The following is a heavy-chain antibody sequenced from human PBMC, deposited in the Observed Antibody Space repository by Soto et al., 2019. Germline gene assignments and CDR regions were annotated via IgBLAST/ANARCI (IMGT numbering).Heavy chain of an antibody. Sequence: PSETLSLTCAVYGGSFSGYYWSWIRQPPGKGLEWIGEINHSGSTNYNPSLKSRVTISVDTSKNQFSLKLSSVTAADTAVYYCARTPTGDIVVVPAAHFDYWGQGTPVTVFS. J-gene: IGHJ4*02. D-gene: IGHD2-2*01. CDR3: ARTPTGDIVVVPAAHFDY. V-gene: IGHV4-34*01. CDR2: INHSGST. CDR1: GGSFSGYY.